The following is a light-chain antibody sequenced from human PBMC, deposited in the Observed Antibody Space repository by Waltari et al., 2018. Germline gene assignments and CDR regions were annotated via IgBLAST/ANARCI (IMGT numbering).Light chain of an antibody. J-gene: IGLJ2*01. CDR3: GTWDNTLNVMV. CDR2: EYK. V-gene: IGLV1-51*02. Sequence: QSLLTQPPSVSAPPGQKVTISCYGHNSNIGNNYVAWQKQFPGTITKLIIYEYKNRPPGSPGSFSGSKSGTSATLDITGLQSGNEAHYYCGTWDNTLNVMVFGGGTRLTVL. CDR1: NSNIGNNY.